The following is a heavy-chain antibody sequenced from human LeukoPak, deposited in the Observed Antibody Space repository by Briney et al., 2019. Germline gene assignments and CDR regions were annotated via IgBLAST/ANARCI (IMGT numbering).Heavy chain of an antibody. J-gene: IGHJ5*02. CDR3: ARGAVAGKMSWFDP. CDR1: GGSISSYY. D-gene: IGHD6-19*01. V-gene: IGHV4-59*01. CDR2: IYYSGST. Sequence: SDTLSLTCTVSGGSISSYYWSWIRQPPGKGLEWIEYIYYSGSTNCNPSLKSRGTISVDTSKNQFSLKLSSVTAADTAVYYCARGAVAGKMSWFDPWGQGTLVTVSS.